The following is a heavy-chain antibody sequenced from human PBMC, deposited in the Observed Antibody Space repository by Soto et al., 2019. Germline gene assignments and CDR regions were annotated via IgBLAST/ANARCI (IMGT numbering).Heavy chain of an antibody. CDR2: ISWDGGST. J-gene: IGHJ6*02. Sequence: PGGSLRLSCAASGFTFDDYTMHWVRQAPGKGLEWVSLISWDGGSTYYADSVKGRFTISRDNSKNSLYLQMNSLRTEDTALYCCAKDITAAAGIYYYYYGMDVWGQGTTVTVSS. D-gene: IGHD6-13*01. V-gene: IGHV3-43*01. CDR3: AKDITAAAGIYYYYYGMDV. CDR1: GFTFDDYT.